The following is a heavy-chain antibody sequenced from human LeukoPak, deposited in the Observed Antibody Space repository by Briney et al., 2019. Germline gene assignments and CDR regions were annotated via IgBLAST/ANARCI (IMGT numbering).Heavy chain of an antibody. V-gene: IGHV4-4*07. CDR3: ARDLPPYCSGGSCYSGAYYYYMDV. CDR2: IYTSGST. CDR1: GGSISSYY. J-gene: IGHJ6*03. Sequence: SETLSLTCTVSGGSISSYYWGWIRQPAGKGLEWIGRIYTSGSTNYNPSLKSRVTISVDKSKNQFSLKLSSVTAADTAVYYCARDLPPYCSGGSCYSGAYYYYMDVWGKGTTVTVSS. D-gene: IGHD2-15*01.